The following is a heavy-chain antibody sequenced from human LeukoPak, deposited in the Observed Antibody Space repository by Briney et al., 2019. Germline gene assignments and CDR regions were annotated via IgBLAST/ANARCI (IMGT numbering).Heavy chain of an antibody. Sequence: GASVKVSCKASGYTFTSYYMHWVRQAPAQGLEWMGIINPSGGSTSYAQKFQGRVTMTRDMSTSTVYMELSSLRSEDTAVYYCARGIDLGGDYYYYMDVWGKGTTVTVSS. CDR2: INPSGGST. J-gene: IGHJ6*03. CDR1: GYTFTSYY. CDR3: ARGIDLGGDYYYYMDV. D-gene: IGHD2-21*01. V-gene: IGHV1-46*01.